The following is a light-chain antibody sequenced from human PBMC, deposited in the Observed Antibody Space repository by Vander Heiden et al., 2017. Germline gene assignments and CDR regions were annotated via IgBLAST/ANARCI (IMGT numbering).Light chain of an antibody. CDR3: QQYDTNPMWT. CDR1: QSVLYSPSNKNY. J-gene: IGKJ1*01. V-gene: IGKV4-1*01. CDR2: WAS. Sequence: DIVMTQSPDSLAVSLGETATINCRSSQSVLYSPSNKNYLAWFQQKAGQPPKLLIYWASTRDSGVPDRFSGSGSATDFTLTISSLQAEDVAVYYCQQYDTNPMWTFGQGTKVEIK.